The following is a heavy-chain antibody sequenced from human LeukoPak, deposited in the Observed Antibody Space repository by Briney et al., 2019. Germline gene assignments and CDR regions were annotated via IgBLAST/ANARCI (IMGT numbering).Heavy chain of an antibody. CDR2: INTDGSVT. Sequence: PGGSLRLSCAASGFNFITDYMGWVRQAPGKGLVWVSRINTDGSVTYYADSVRGRFTISRDNAKKTLYLQMNSLRAEDTAVYYCAKDLEGYCSSTSCYTVGYFDYWGQGTLVTVSS. D-gene: IGHD2-2*02. CDR3: AKDLEGYCSSTSCYTVGYFDY. CDR1: GFNFITDY. V-gene: IGHV3-74*01. J-gene: IGHJ4*02.